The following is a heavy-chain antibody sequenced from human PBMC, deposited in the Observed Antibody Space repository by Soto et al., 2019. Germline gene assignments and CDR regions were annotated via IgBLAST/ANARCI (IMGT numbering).Heavy chain of an antibody. D-gene: IGHD5-18*01. CDR1: GGSISSGAYY. CDR2: IYYSGST. CDR3: ARWPLWIDAFDI. Sequence: QVQLQESGPGLVKPSQTLSLTCTVSGGSISSGAYYWSWIRQPPGKGLEWIGYIYYSGSTYYNPSLKSRVTISVDTSKNQFALKLSSVTAADTAVYYCARWPLWIDAFDIWGQGTMVTVSS. J-gene: IGHJ3*02. V-gene: IGHV4-30-4*01.